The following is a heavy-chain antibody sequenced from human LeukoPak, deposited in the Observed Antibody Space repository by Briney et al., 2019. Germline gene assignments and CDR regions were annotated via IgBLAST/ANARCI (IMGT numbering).Heavy chain of an antibody. D-gene: IGHD2-15*01. J-gene: IGHJ3*02. CDR1: GGSISNGSYY. CDR2: VYTSGST. CDR3: ARRYCSGGSCYSDRGAFDI. Sequence: SETLSLTCTVSGGSISNGSYYWSWIRQPAGKGLEWIGHVYTSGSTNYNPSLKSRVTISVDTSKNQFSLMLRSVTAADTAVYYCARRYCSGGSCYSDRGAFDIWGQGTMVTVSS. V-gene: IGHV4-61*09.